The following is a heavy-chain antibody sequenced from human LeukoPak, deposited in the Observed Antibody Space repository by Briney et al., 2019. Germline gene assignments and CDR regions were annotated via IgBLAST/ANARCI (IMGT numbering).Heavy chain of an antibody. D-gene: IGHD6-19*01. CDR2: INSGGSST. Sequence: GGSLRLSCAASGFTFSSYWMRWVRQAPGKGLVWVSRINSGGSSTSYADSVKGRFTISRDNAKNTLYLQMNSLRAEDTAVYYCARGGARLVRGLDYWGRGTLVTVSS. V-gene: IGHV3-74*01. J-gene: IGHJ4*02. CDR1: GFTFSSYW. CDR3: ARGGARLVRGLDY.